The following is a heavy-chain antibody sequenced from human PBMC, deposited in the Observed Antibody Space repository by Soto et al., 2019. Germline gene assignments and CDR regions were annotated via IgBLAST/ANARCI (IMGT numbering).Heavy chain of an antibody. CDR1: GFSLSTSGVG. V-gene: IGHV2-5*02. D-gene: IGHD2-15*01. J-gene: IGHJ4*02. CDR3: AHRPSYCSGGSCYSGFDY. CDR2: IYWDDDK. Sequence: QITLKESGPALVKPTQTLTLTCTFSGFSLSTSGVGVGWIRQPPGKALEWLALIYWDDDKRYSPSLKSRLTTTQDTSKNQVVLTMTNMDPVDTATYCCAHRPSYCSGGSCYSGFDYWGQGTLVTVSS.